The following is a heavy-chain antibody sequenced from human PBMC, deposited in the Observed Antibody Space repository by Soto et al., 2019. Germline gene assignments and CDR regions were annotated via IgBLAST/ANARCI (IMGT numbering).Heavy chain of an antibody. CDR2: ISSSSSYI. J-gene: IGHJ6*02. V-gene: IGHV3-21*01. Sequence: GGSLRLSCAASGFTLSTYGMHWFRQAPGKGLEWVSSISSSSSYIYYADSVKGRFTISRDNAKNSLYLQMNSLRAEDTAVYYCARDRAGGHYYYYYGMDVWGQGTTVTVSS. CDR3: ARDRAGGHYYYYYGMDV. D-gene: IGHD3-16*01. CDR1: GFTLSTYG.